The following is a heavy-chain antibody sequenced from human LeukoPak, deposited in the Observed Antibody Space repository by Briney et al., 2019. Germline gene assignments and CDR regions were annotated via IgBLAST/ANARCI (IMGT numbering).Heavy chain of an antibody. V-gene: IGHV3-20*04. CDR3: AKDGLGYYDSSGYFYFDY. Sequence: GGSLRLSCAASGFTFDDYGMSWVRQAPGKGLEWVSGINWNGGSTGYADSVKGRFTISRDNAKNSLYLQMNSLRAEDTALYYCAKDGLGYYDSSGYFYFDYWGQGTLVTVSS. J-gene: IGHJ4*02. D-gene: IGHD3-22*01. CDR1: GFTFDDYG. CDR2: INWNGGST.